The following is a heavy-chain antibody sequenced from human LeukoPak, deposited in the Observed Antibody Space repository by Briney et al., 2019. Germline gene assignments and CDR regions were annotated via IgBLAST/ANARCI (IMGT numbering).Heavy chain of an antibody. CDR1: GFTFTSHA. J-gene: IGHJ4*02. CDR3: ARSSSGWYLNLDY. CDR2: IGGGSGNT. Sequence: GGSLRLSCAASGFTFTSHALSWVRQAPGKGLEWVSGIGGGSGNTYYADSVKGRFTISRDNSKNTLYLQMNSLRAEDTAVYYCARSSSGWYLNLDYWGQGTLVTVSS. V-gene: IGHV3-23*01. D-gene: IGHD3-22*01.